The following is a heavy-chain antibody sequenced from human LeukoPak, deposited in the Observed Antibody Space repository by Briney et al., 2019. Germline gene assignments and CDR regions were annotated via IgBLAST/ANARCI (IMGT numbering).Heavy chain of an antibody. J-gene: IGHJ5*02. CDR1: GYTFTGYY. CDR3: ARDWGGYCSSTSCYLYNWFDP. CDR2: INPNSGGT. Sequence: AASVKVSCKASGYTFTGYYMHWVRQAPGQGLGWMGWINPNSGGTNYAQKFQGRVTMTRDTSISTAYMELSRLRSDDTAVYYCARDWGGYCSSTSCYLYNWFDPWGQGTLVTVSS. V-gene: IGHV1-2*02. D-gene: IGHD2-2*01.